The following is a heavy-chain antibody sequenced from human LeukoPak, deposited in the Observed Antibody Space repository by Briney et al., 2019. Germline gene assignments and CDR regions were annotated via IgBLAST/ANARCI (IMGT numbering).Heavy chain of an antibody. V-gene: IGHV1-46*01. CDR1: GYTLTSYY. D-gene: IGHD2-15*01. J-gene: IGHJ5*02. Sequence: GASVKVSCKASGYTLTSYYMHWVRQAPGQGLEWMGIINPSGGSTSYAQKFQGRVTMTRDTSTSTVYMELSSLRSEDTAVYYCARDVAGAVVVVAANWFDPWGQGTLVTVSS. CDR3: ARDVAGAVVVVAANWFDP. CDR2: INPSGGST.